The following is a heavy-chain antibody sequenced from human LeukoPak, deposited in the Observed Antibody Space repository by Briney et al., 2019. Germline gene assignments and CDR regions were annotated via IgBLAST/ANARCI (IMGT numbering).Heavy chain of an antibody. CDR1: GFTFSSYS. V-gene: IGHV3-21*01. CDR3: ARGRGYSGYEGDY. D-gene: IGHD5-12*01. J-gene: IGHJ4*02. Sequence: GGSLRLSCAASGFTFSSYSMNWVRQAPGKGLEWVSSISSSSSYIYYADSVKGRFTISRDDAKNSPYLQMNSLRAEDTAVYYCARGRGYSGYEGDYWGQGTLVTVSS. CDR2: ISSSSSYI.